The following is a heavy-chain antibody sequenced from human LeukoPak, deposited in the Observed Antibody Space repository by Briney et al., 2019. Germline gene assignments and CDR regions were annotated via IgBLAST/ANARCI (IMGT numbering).Heavy chain of an antibody. CDR3: ARDRGYSYGYLPDY. CDR1: GYTFTGYY. D-gene: IGHD5-18*01. CDR2: INPNSGGT. J-gene: IGHJ4*02. Sequence: ASVKVSCKASGYTFTGYYMHWVRQAPGQGLEWMGWINPNSGGTNYAQKFQGRVTMTRDTSISTAYMELSRLLSDDTGVYYCARDRGYSYGYLPDYWGQGTLVTVSS. V-gene: IGHV1-2*02.